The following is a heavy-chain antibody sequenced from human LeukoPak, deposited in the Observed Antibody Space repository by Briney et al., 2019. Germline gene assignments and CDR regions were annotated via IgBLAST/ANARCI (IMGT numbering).Heavy chain of an antibody. CDR1: GFTFSSYA. CDR3: ASTMAAAEYYFDY. Sequence: GRSLRLSCAASGFTFSSYAMHWVRQAPGKGLEWVAVISYDGSNKYYADSVKGRFTISRDNSKNTLYLQMNSLRAEDTAVYYCASTMAAAEYYFDYWDQGTLVTVSS. J-gene: IGHJ4*02. D-gene: IGHD6-13*01. V-gene: IGHV3-30*04. CDR2: ISYDGSNK.